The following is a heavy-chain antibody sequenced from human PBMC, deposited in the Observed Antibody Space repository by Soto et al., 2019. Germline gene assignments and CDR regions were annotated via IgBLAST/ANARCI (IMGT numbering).Heavy chain of an antibody. V-gene: IGHV1-69*01. CDR1: GGTFSGYS. Sequence: QVQLVQSGAEVKKPGSSVKVSCRASGGTFSGYSISWVRQAPGQGLEWMGGFIPLFGSAHYAQRFQGRLAITADESAEGSTRTAYMELRSLRSEDTAFYYCARVVDRTGYGGYFDFWGQGTLVTVSS. CDR3: ARVVDRTGYGGYFDF. CDR2: FIPLFGSA. J-gene: IGHJ4*02. D-gene: IGHD3-22*01.